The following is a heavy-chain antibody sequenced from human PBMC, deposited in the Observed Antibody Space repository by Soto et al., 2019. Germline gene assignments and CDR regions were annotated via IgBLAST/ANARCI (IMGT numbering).Heavy chain of an antibody. V-gene: IGHV3-23*01. CDR3: AKDPLEYSSSSGVFDY. J-gene: IGHJ4*02. CDR2: IRGSGGST. CDR1: GFTFSSYA. D-gene: IGHD6-6*01. Sequence: GGSLRLSCAASGFTFSSYATIWVRQAPGEGLEWVSAIRGSGGSTYYADSVKGRFTISRDNSKNTLYLQMNSLRAEDTAVYYCAKDPLEYSSSSGVFDYWGQGTLVTVSS.